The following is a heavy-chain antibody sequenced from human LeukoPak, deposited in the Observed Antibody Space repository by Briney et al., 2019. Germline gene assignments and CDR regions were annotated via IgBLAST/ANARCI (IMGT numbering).Heavy chain of an antibody. V-gene: IGHV4-34*01. D-gene: IGHD6-13*01. J-gene: IGHJ5*01. CDR1: GGSFSGYY. CDR2: INHSGST. Sequence: SETLSLTCAVYGGSFSGYYWSWIRQPPGKGLEWIGEINHSGSTNYNPSLKSRVTISVDTSKNQFSLKLSSVTVADTAVYYCARGWYSSSWFDYWGQGTLVTVSS. CDR3: ARGWYSSSWFDY.